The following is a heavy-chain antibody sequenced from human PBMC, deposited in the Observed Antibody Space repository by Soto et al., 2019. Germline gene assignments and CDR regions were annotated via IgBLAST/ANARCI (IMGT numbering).Heavy chain of an antibody. CDR1: GYTFTSYG. J-gene: IGHJ4*02. CDR3: ARVTTTMIVVVIKGFDF. V-gene: IGHV1-18*04. CDR2: ISVYNGNT. D-gene: IGHD3-22*01. Sequence: ASVKVSCKASGYTFTSYGISWVRQAPGQGLEWMGWISVYNGNTNYAQKLQGRVTMTTDTSTSTAYMELRSLRSDDTAVYYCARVTTTMIVVVIKGFDFWGQGTLLTVSS.